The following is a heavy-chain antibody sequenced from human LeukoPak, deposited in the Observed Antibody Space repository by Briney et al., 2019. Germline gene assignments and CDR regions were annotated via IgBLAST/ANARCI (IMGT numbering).Heavy chain of an antibody. D-gene: IGHD1-26*01. J-gene: IGHJ4*02. CDR1: GFTFDDYA. V-gene: IGHV3-9*01. Sequence: PGRSLRLSCAASGFTFDDYAMHWVRQAPGKGLEWVSGISWNSGSIGYADSVKGRFTISRDNAKNSLYLQMNSLRAEDTALYYCAKDLSASGSYDPKFDYWGQGTLVTVSS. CDR2: ISWNSGSI. CDR3: AKDLSASGSYDPKFDY.